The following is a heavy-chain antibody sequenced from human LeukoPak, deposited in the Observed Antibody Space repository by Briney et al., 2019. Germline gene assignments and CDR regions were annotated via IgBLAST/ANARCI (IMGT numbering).Heavy chain of an antibody. D-gene: IGHD3-10*01. CDR3: ARFPTRFLWFGDSGFDY. V-gene: IGHV4-59*01. CDR1: GDPISSYH. J-gene: IGHJ4*02. Sequence: SETLSLTCTVSGDPISSYHWSWLPDPPGKALEWIGYNYYSWRTNHNPSLKRRVTISVDTSKNQFSLKLSSVTAADTAVYYCARFPTRFLWFGDSGFDYWGQGTLVTVSS. CDR2: NYYSWRT.